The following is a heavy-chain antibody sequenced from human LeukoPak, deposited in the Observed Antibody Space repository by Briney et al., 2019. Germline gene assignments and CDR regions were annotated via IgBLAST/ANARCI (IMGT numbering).Heavy chain of an antibody. CDR1: GGSISSYY. V-gene: IGHV4-59*01. J-gene: IGHJ4*02. CDR3: TRLHLDYLDY. Sequence: SSETLSLTCSVSGGSISSYYWSWIRQPPGKGLEWIGYSYYTGVTNYNPSLKSRVSISVDTSKKQFSLNLTSVTTADTAVYYCTRLHLDYLDYWGQGAVVTVSS. CDR2: SYYTGVT.